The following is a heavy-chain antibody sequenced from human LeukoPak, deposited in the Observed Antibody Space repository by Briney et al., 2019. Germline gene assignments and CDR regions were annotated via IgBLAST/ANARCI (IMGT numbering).Heavy chain of an antibody. J-gene: IGHJ4*02. CDR2: ISGSGGST. D-gene: IGHD3-3*01. CDR3: AKEDTYYDFWSGYYCWYFDY. CDR1: GFTFSSYA. Sequence: GGSLRLSCAASGFTFSSYAMSWVRQAPGKGLEWVSAISGSGGSTYYADSVKGRFTISRDNSKNTLYLQMNSLRAEDTAVYYCAKEDTYYDFWSGYYCWYFDYWGQGTLVTVSS. V-gene: IGHV3-23*01.